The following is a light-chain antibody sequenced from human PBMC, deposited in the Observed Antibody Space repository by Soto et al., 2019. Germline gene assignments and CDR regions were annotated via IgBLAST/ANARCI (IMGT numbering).Light chain of an antibody. Sequence: DIQMTQSPSTLPASVGDRVTITCRASQSISSWLAWYQQKPGKAPKLLIYKASSLESGVPSRFSGSGSGTEFTLTISSLQPDDFATYYCQQYNSYWITFGQGTRLEIK. CDR2: KAS. J-gene: IGKJ5*01. V-gene: IGKV1-5*03. CDR1: QSISSW. CDR3: QQYNSYWIT.